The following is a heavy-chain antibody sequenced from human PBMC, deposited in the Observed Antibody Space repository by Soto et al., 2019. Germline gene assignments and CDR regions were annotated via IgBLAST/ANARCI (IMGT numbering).Heavy chain of an antibody. J-gene: IGHJ4*02. V-gene: IGHV1-8*01. CDR2: MNPNSGNT. CDR3: ARGLSFTWIQVY. D-gene: IGHD5-18*01. Sequence: VASVKVSCKASGYTFTSYDINWVRQATGQGLEWMGWMNPNSGNTGYAQKFQGRVTMTRNTSISTAYMELSSLRSEDTAVYYCARGLSFTWIQVYWGQGTLVTVSS. CDR1: GYTFTSYD.